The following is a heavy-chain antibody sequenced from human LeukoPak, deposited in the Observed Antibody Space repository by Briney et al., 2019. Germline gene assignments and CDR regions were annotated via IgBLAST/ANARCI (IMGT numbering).Heavy chain of an antibody. CDR1: GFTVSSNS. CDR3: ARRAGAYSHPYDY. D-gene: IGHD4/OR15-4a*01. Sequence: GGSLRLSCTVSGFTVSSNSMGWVRQAPGKGLEWVSFIYTVNTHYSDSVKGRFTISRDNSKNTLYLQMNSLRAEDTAVYYCARRAGAYSHPYDYWGQGTLVTVSS. CDR2: IYTVNT. V-gene: IGHV3-53*01. J-gene: IGHJ4*02.